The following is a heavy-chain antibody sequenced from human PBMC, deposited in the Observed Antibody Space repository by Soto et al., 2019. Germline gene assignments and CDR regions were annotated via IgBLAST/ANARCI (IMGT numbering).Heavy chain of an antibody. CDR1: GDSVTISDYY. CDR3: AAHDSGGYYAEY. J-gene: IGHJ4*02. D-gene: IGHD3-22*01. Sequence: QLQLQESGPGLVKPSETLSLTCTVSGDSVTISDYYWGWIRQPPGKGLEWIGSIHSSGSTYYNPSLKSRVTISGDTSKQQFSLKLTSVTAADAAVYYCAAHDSGGYYAEYWGQGTLVTVSA. CDR2: IHSSGST. V-gene: IGHV4-39*01.